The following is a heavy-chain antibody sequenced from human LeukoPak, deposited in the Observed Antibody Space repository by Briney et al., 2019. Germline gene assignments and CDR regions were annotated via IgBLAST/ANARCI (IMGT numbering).Heavy chain of an antibody. V-gene: IGHV4-39*01. CDR1: GRSISSSSYY. Sequence: PSETLSLTCTVSGRSISSSSYYWGWIRQPPGKGLEWFGGIYYSGSTYYNPYHKSPVTISVDTSKNQFSLKLSSVTAADTAVYYCATASPGYSGSSYAFDIWGQGTMVTVSS. D-gene: IGHD1-26*01. J-gene: IGHJ3*02. CDR3: ATASPGYSGSSYAFDI. CDR2: IYYSGST.